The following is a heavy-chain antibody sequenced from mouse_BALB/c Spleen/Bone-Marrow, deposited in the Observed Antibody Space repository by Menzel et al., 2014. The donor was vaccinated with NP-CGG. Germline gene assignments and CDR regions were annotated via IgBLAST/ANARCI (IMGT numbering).Heavy chain of an antibody. V-gene: IGHV5-12*02. CDR2: ISNGGGST. CDR3: AGRGWYYAMDY. Sequence: DVMLVESGGGLVQPGGSLKLSCATSGFTFSDYYMYWVRQTPKKRLEWVAYISNGGGSTYYPDTVKGRFTISRDNAKNTLYLQMSRLKSEDTAMYYCAGRGWYYAMDYWGQGTSVTVSS. J-gene: IGHJ4*01. CDR1: GFTFSDYY. D-gene: IGHD2-3*01.